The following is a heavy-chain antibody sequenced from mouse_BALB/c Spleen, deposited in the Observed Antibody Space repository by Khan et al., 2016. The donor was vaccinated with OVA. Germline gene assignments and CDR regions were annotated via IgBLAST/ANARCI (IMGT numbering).Heavy chain of an antibody. CDR3: ARRNYCGYTFAY. CDR1: GYTFTDYY. V-gene: IGHV1-77*01. J-gene: IGHJ3*01. Sequence: QVQLKQSGAELARPGASVKLSCKASGYTFTDYYINWVKQRTGQGLEWIGEISPGSGDTYYNEKFKGKATLTADKSSSTAYMQLSSLTSEASAVYFCARRNYCGYTFAYWGQGTLVTVSA. D-gene: IGHD1-2*01. CDR2: ISPGSGDT.